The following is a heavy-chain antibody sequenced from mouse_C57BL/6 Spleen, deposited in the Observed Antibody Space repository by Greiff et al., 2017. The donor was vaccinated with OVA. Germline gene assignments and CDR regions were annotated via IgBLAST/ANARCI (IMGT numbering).Heavy chain of an antibody. CDR3: ARCAGTGAWFAY. V-gene: IGHV1-64*01. Sequence: QVQLQQPGAELVKPGASVKLSCKASGYTFTSYWMHWVKQRPGQGLEWIGMIHPNSGSTNYNEKFKSKATLTVDKSSSTAYMQLSSLTSEDSAVYYCARCAGTGAWFAYWGQGTLVTVSA. CDR2: IHPNSGST. CDR1: GYTFTSYW. J-gene: IGHJ3*01. D-gene: IGHD3-3*01.